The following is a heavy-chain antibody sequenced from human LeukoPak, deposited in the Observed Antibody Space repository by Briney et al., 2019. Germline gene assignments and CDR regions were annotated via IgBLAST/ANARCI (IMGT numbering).Heavy chain of an antibody. J-gene: IGHJ4*02. CDR1: GFTFSSYW. Sequence: PGGSLRLSCVASGFTFSSYWLSWVRQAPGKGLEWVANIKQDGSDKYYVDSVKGRFTISRDNAKNSLYLQMNSLRAEDTAVYYCARVGDWLLTHFDYWGQGTLVTVSS. CDR3: ARVGDWLLTHFDY. CDR2: IKQDGSDK. D-gene: IGHD3-9*01. V-gene: IGHV3-7*01.